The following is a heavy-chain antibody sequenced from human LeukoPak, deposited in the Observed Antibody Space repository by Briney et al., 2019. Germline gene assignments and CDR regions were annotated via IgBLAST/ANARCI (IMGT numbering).Heavy chain of an antibody. V-gene: IGHV4-61*02. Sequence: SETLSLTCTVSGGSISSSNYYWGWIRQPPGKGLEWIGRISTSGSTNYNPSLKSRVTISLDTSKNQFSLKLNSVTAADTAVFYCARFTGYCSGTSCYPNAFDIWGQGTMVTVSS. J-gene: IGHJ3*02. CDR3: ARFTGYCSGTSCYPNAFDI. CDR2: ISTSGST. D-gene: IGHD2-2*01. CDR1: GGSISSSNYY.